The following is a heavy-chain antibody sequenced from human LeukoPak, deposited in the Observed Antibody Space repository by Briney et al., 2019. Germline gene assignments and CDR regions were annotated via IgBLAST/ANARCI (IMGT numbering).Heavy chain of an antibody. J-gene: IGHJ4*02. CDR1: GGSISSYY. D-gene: IGHD6-13*01. Sequence: SETLSLTCTVSGGSISSYYWSWIRQPPGKGLEWIGYIYYSGSTNYNPSLKSRVTISVDTSKNQFSLKLSSVTAADTAVYCCARGLAAAGTFDYWGQGTLVTVSS. CDR2: IYYSGST. CDR3: ARGLAAAGTFDY. V-gene: IGHV4-59*01.